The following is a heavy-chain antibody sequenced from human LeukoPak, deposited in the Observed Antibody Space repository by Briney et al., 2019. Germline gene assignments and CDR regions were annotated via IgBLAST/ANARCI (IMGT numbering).Heavy chain of an antibody. CDR3: ARVDPTGDGYNCFDS. V-gene: IGHV3-74*01. CDR2: INTDGSST. D-gene: IGHD5-24*01. Sequence: GGSPRLSCAASGFTFSTYWMHWVRQAPGKGLLWVARINTDGSSTLYADSVKGRFTISRDNAKSTLYLQMDSLRPEDTAVYYCARVDPTGDGYNCFDSWGQGTLVTVSS. CDR1: GFTFSTYW. J-gene: IGHJ4*02.